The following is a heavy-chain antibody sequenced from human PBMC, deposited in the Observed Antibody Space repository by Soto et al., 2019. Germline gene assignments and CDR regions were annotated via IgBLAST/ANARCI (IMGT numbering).Heavy chain of an antibody. D-gene: IGHD6-19*01. J-gene: IGHJ6*02. Sequence: QVQLVESGGGVVQPGRSLRLSCAASGFTFSSYGMHWVRQAPGKGLEWVAVISYDGSNKYYADSVKGRFTISRDNSKNTLYLQMNSLRAENTAVYYWAKDQGSGPGGNYYYGMDVWGQGTTVTVSS. CDR1: GFTFSSYG. CDR3: AKDQGSGPGGNYYYGMDV. CDR2: ISYDGSNK. V-gene: IGHV3-30*18.